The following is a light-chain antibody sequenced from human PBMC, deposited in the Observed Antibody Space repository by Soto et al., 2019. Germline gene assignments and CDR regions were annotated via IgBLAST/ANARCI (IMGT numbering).Light chain of an antibody. CDR2: DVS. J-gene: IGLJ1*01. CDR1: SSDVGGYNY. Sequence: QSALTQPASVSGSPGQSITISCTGTSSDVGGYNYVSWYQHHPGKAPKLIIYDVSNRPSGVSIRFSGSKSDNTASLTISGLQPEDEADYHWSSYTTSNTLLIVFGTGTKVTV. CDR3: SSYTTSNTLLIV. V-gene: IGLV2-14*03.